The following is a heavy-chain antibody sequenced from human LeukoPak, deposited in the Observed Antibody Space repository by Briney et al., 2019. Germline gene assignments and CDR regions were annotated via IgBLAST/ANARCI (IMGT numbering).Heavy chain of an antibody. CDR3: ARENDRYGRIDY. CDR2: VSDRGST. Sequence: SETLSLTCTVFGGSISKYYWSWVRQSPGKGLEWIGYVSDRGSTDYNPSLKSRVIISVDTSNNQFSLRLRSVTAADTAVYYCARENDRYGRIDYWGQGTLVTVSS. CDR1: GGSISKYY. J-gene: IGHJ4*02. D-gene: IGHD5-18*01. V-gene: IGHV4-59*01.